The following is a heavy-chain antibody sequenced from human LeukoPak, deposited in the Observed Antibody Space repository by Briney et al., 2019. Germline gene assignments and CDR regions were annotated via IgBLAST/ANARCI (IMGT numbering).Heavy chain of an antibody. D-gene: IGHD3-10*01. CDR2: ISAYNGNT. V-gene: IGHV1-18*04. Sequence: GASVKVSCKAPGYTFTSYGISWVRQAPGQGLEWMGWISAYNGNTNYAQKLQGRVTMTTDTSTSTAYMELRSLRSDDTAVYYCARQGRGVTTYYFDYWGQGTLVTVSS. CDR3: ARQGRGVTTYYFDY. CDR1: GYTFTSYG. J-gene: IGHJ4*02.